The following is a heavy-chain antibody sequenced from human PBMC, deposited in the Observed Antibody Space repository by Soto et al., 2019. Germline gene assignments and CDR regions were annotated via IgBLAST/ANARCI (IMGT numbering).Heavy chain of an antibody. D-gene: IGHD2-15*01. CDR3: ARAHSGPD. J-gene: IGHJ4*02. CDR1: VLTFSNYC. Sequence: GALRLTCAPSVLTFSNYCMYWFRQVPVAELVGGSRINCDGTRVAYGGSAKGRFTISRDNAKSTLYLQMNSVRADDTAVYYCARAHSGPDWGQGPMVTVAS. V-gene: IGHV3-74*01. CDR2: INCDGTRV.